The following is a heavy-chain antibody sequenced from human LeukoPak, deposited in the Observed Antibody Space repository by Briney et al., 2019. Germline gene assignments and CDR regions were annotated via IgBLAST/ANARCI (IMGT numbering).Heavy chain of an antibody. CDR3: ARGSYYDSSGYYLGLPY. CDR1: GYTFTSYD. V-gene: IGHV1-8*01. D-gene: IGHD3-22*01. Sequence: ASVKVSCKASGYTFTSYDINWVRQATGQGLEWMGWMNPNSGNTGYAQKFQGRVTMTRNTSISTAYMELSSLRSEDTAVYYCARGSYYDSSGYYLGLPYWGQGTLVTVSS. CDR2: MNPNSGNT. J-gene: IGHJ4*02.